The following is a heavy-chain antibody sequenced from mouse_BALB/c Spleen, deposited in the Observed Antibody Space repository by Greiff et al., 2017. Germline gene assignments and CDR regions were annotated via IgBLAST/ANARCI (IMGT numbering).Heavy chain of an antibody. CDR1: GYTFTSYW. J-gene: IGHJ2*01. CDR3: ARRGYDSFDY. CDR2: IYPGDGDT. Sequence: QVQLQQSGAELARPGASVKLSCKASGYTFTSYWMQWVKQRPGQGLEWIGAIYPGDGDTRYTQKFKGKATLTADKSSSTAYMQLSSLASEDSAVYYCARRGYDSFDYWGQGTTLTVSS. D-gene: IGHD2-2*01. V-gene: IGHV1-87*01.